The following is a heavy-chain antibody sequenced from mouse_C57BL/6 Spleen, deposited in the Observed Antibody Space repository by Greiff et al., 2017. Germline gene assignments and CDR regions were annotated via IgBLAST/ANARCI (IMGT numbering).Heavy chain of an antibody. V-gene: IGHV7-3*01. J-gene: IGHJ1*03. CDR3: ARYIDYYYGSRGDWYFDV. Sequence: VKVVESGGGLVQPGGSLSLSCAASGFTFTDYYMSWVRQPPGKALEWLGFIRNKANGYTTEYSASLKGRFTISRDNAKSILYLQMNALRAEDSATYYDARYIDYYYGSRGDWYFDVWGTGTTVTVSS. CDR2: IRNKANGYTT. CDR1: GFTFTDYY. D-gene: IGHD1-1*01.